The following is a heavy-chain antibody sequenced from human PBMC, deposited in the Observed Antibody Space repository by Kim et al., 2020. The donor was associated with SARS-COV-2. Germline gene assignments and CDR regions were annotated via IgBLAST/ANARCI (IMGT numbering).Heavy chain of an antibody. J-gene: IGHJ6*02. D-gene: IGHD3-22*01. V-gene: IGHV1-69*06. CDR1: GGTFSSYA. CDR3: ARGYYDSCGYYGYYYYGMDV. Sequence: SVKVSCKASGGTFSSYAISWVRQAPGQGLAWLGGFIPIFGTANYAQKFQGRVTVTADKSTSTAYMELSSLRSEDTAVYFFARGYYDSCGYYGYYYYGMDVWGQGTTVSVSS. CDR2: FIPIFGTA.